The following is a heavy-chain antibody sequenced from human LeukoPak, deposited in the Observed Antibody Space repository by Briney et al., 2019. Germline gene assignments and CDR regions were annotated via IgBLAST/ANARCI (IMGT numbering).Heavy chain of an antibody. J-gene: IGHJ4*02. CDR2: IYYSGST. Sequence: SETLSLTCTVSGGSISSGGYYWSWIRQHPGKGLEWIGYIYYSGSTYYNPSLKSRVTISVDTSKNQFSLKLSSVTAADTAVYYCARVSAGDYYDSSVYHFDYGGQGPLVPVSS. V-gene: IGHV4-31*03. CDR3: ARVSAGDYYDSSVYHFDY. CDR1: GGSISSGGYY. D-gene: IGHD3-22*01.